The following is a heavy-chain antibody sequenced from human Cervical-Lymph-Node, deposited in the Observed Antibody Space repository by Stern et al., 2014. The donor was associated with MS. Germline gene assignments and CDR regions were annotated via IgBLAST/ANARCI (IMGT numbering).Heavy chain of an antibody. J-gene: IGHJ6*02. CDR3: AHRYQLLWAV. Sequence: QVTLRESGPTLVKPTQTLTLTCTFSGFSLTTSGVGVGWIRQPPGKALEWLALIYWNDKRYSPSLKSRLAITKDTSKNQVVLTVTNMDPVDTATYYCAHRYQLLWAVWGQGTTVTVSS. V-gene: IGHV2-5*01. CDR1: GFSLTTSGVG. D-gene: IGHD4-23*01. CDR2: IYWNDK.